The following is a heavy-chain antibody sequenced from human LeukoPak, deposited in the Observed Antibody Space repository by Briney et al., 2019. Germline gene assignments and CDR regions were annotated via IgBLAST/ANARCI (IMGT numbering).Heavy chain of an antibody. CDR3: AREDPRATAVDY. CDR1: GGSISSSSHY. V-gene: IGHV4-39*02. Sequence: SETLSLTCTVSGGSISSSSHYWGWIRQPPGKGLEWIGSMYYSGSTYYNPSLKSRVTISVDTSKNQFSLKLSSVTAADTAVYYCAREDPRATAVDYWSQGTLVTVSS. CDR2: MYYSGST. J-gene: IGHJ4*02.